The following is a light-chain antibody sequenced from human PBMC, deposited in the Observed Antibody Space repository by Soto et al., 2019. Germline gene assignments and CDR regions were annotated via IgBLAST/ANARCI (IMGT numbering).Light chain of an antibody. CDR1: QSVSSSY. CDR2: GAS. V-gene: IGKV3-20*01. Sequence: ENVLSQSPGTLSLSQGERATLSCRASQSVSSSYLAWYQQKPGQAARLLIYGASSRATGIPDRFSGSGSGTDFTLTISRLEPEDFAVYYCQQYGSSPRTFGQGTKVDIK. CDR3: QQYGSSPRT. J-gene: IGKJ1*01.